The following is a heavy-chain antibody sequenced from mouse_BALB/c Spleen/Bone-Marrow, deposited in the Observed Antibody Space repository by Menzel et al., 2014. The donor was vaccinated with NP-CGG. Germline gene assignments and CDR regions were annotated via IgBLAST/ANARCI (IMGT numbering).Heavy chain of an antibody. V-gene: IGHV1-7*01. CDR3: ARDDYAY. CDR2: IYPSTGYT. Sequence: QVQLQQSGAELAKPGASVKMSCKASGYTFXSYWMHWVKQRPGQGLEWIGYIYPSTGYTEHNQKFKDKAIMTADKSSSTAYIQLSSLTSEDSAVYYCARDDYAYWGQGTLVTVSA. D-gene: IGHD2-4*01. CDR1: GYTFXSYW. J-gene: IGHJ3*01.